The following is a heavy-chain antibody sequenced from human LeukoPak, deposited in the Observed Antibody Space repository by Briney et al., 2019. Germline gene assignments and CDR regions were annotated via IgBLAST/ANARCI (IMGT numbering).Heavy chain of an antibody. Sequence: GGSLRLSCVASGFTFSSYSVNWVRQAPGKGLEWVSSISSSSRYIYYADSVKGRFSISRDNAKNSLYLQMNSLRAEDTGVYYCARDGVTTVTGYKDYWGQGTLVTVSS. CDR3: ARDGVTTVTGYKDY. CDR2: ISSSSRYI. V-gene: IGHV3-21*06. CDR1: GFTFSSYS. J-gene: IGHJ4*02. D-gene: IGHD4-17*01.